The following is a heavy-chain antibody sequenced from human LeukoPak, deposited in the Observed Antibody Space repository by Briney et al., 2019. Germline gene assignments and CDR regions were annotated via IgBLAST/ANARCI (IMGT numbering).Heavy chain of an antibody. Sequence: SETLSLTCTVSDGSISSYYWSWIRQPAGKGLEWIGRIYTSGSTNYNPSLKSRVTMSVDTSKNQFSLKLSSVTAADTAVYYCARDSVLVSNSGYYYYYYYMDVWGKGTTDTVSS. CDR1: DGSISSYY. D-gene: IGHD4-11*01. CDR2: IYTSGST. V-gene: IGHV4-4*07. J-gene: IGHJ6*03. CDR3: ARDSVLVSNSGYYYYYYYMDV.